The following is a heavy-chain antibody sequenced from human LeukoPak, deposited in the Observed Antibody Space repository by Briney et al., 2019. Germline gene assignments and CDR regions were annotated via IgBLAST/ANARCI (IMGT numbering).Heavy chain of an antibody. CDR2: IIPIFGTA. Sequence: GASVKVSCKASGGTFNSYAIGWVRQAPGQGLEWMGGIIPIFGTANYAQKFQGRVTITADESTSTAYMELSSLRSEDTAVYYCARSLQFSRLPPYYMDVWGKGTTVTISS. CDR3: ARSLQFSRLPPYYMDV. D-gene: IGHD5-18*01. CDR1: GGTFNSYA. V-gene: IGHV1-69*13. J-gene: IGHJ6*03.